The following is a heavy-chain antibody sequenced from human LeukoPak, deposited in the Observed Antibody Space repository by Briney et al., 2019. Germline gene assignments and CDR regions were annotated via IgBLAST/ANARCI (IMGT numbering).Heavy chain of an antibody. Sequence: SETLSLTCTVSGGSINSYYWGWIRQPAGKGLEWIGRIYTTGSTNYNPSLKSRVTISVDTSKNQFSLKLTSVTAADTAMYYCARAGYTISYYSLDYWGQGTLVTVSS. D-gene: IGHD1-26*01. J-gene: IGHJ4*02. CDR1: GGSINSYY. CDR3: ARAGYTISYYSLDY. V-gene: IGHV4-4*07. CDR2: IYTTGST.